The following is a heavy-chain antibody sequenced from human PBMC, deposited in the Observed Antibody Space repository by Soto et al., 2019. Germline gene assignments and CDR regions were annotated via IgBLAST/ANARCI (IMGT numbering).Heavy chain of an antibody. J-gene: IGHJ6*02. Sequence: QVQLVQSGAEVKKPGSSVKVSCKASGGTFSSYAITWVRQAPGQGLEWMGGIIPIFGTADYAQKFQGRVTITADESTSTAYMELSRLRSEDTAVYYCASPVATVYYYYGMDVWGQGTTVTVSS. V-gene: IGHV1-69*12. CDR2: IIPIFGTA. D-gene: IGHD2-21*02. CDR3: ASPVATVYYYYGMDV. CDR1: GGTFSSYA.